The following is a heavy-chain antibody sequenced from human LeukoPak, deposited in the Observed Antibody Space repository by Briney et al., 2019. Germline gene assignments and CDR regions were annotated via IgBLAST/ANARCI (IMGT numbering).Heavy chain of an antibody. Sequence: SETLSLTCTVSGGSISSYYWSWIRQPPGKGLEWIGYIYHSGSTNYNPSLKSRVTISVDTSKNQFSLKLSSVTAADTAVYCCARDRGVPYYYYGMDVWGQGTTVTVSS. CDR2: IYHSGST. CDR1: GGSISSYY. V-gene: IGHV4-59*01. J-gene: IGHJ6*02. CDR3: ARDRGVPYYYYGMDV.